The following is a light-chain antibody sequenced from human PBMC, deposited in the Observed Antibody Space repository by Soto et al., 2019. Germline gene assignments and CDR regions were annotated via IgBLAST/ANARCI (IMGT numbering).Light chain of an antibody. CDR3: QQLTDWPPQWT. J-gene: IGKJ1*01. CDR2: DAS. CDR1: QGISSY. Sequence: EVVLTQSPDTLSVPPGERATLSCRAGQGISSYFAWYQQKPGQAPRLLIYDASSRATGLPARFSGSGPGTDFTLTTRSLEPEDFAVYYCQQLTDWPPQWTFGQGTKGGYQ. V-gene: IGKV3-11*01.